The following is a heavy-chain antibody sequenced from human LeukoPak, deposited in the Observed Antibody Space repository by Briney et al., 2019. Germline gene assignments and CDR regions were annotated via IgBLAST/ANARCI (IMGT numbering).Heavy chain of an antibody. CDR1: GFTFSSYA. CDR3: AKSQLLWFGEFNY. J-gene: IGHJ4*02. V-gene: IGHV3-23*01. CDR2: ISGSGGST. D-gene: IGHD3-10*01. Sequence: GGSLRLSCAASGFTFSSYAMRWVRQAPGKGLEWVSAISGSGGSTYYADSVKGRLTISRDNSKNTLYLQMNSLRAEDTAVYYCAKSQLLWFGEFNYWGQGTLVTVSS.